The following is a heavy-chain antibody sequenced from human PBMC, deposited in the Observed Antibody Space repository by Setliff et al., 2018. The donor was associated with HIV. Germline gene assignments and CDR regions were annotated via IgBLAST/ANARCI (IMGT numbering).Heavy chain of an antibody. CDR2: ISSSGTT. Sequence: SETLCLTCVVSDDSFSNYDWTWIRQSPGKALEWIGYISSSGTTNYNPSLRSRVTISMETSNTRFSLWLRSATAADTATYFCARLGRAIDDGGSSLRLDFWGQGMLVTVSS. V-gene: IGHV4-4*09. D-gene: IGHD2-21*01. J-gene: IGHJ4*02. CDR3: ARLGRAIDDGGSSLRLDF. CDR1: DDSFSNYD.